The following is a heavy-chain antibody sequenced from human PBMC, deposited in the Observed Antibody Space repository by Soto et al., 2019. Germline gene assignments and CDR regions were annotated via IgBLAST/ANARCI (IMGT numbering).Heavy chain of an antibody. CDR1: GGTFSSYA. CDR2: IIPIFGTA. CDR3: ACPTLYDSSGYYYRSFDY. J-gene: IGHJ4*02. V-gene: IGHV1-69*01. Sequence: QVQLEQSGAEVKKPGSSVKVSCKASGGTFSSYAISWVRQAPGQGLEWMGGIIPIFGTANYAQKFQGRVTITADESTSTAYMELSSLRSEDTAVYYCACPTLYDSSGYYYRSFDYWGQGTLVTVSS. D-gene: IGHD3-22*01.